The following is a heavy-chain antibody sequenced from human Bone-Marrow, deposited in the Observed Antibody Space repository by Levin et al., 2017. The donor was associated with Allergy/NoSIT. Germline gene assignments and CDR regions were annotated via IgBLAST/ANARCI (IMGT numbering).Heavy chain of an antibody. D-gene: IGHD2-21*02. CDR3: ARDSRGGDFYSWYFDL. Sequence: LSLPCAASGFTFHTSGMHWVRPAPGKGLEWVAAIWSDGINKGYTDSVKGRFTISRDNIKNTLDLQMNSLRGDDTAVYYCARDSRGGDFYSWYFDLWGRGTLVTVSS. CDR2: IWSDGINK. CDR1: GFTFHTSG. J-gene: IGHJ2*01. V-gene: IGHV3-33*01.